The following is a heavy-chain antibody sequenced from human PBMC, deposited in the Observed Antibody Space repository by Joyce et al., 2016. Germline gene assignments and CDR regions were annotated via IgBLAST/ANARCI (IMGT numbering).Heavy chain of an antibody. V-gene: IGHV4-61*02. CDR3: ARGKFDSVWGSYPTDY. J-gene: IGHJ4*02. CDR1: GVSISSTNYY. Sequence: QVHLQESGPGLVKPSQTLSLTCTVSGVSISSTNYYWIWIRQPAGKGLEWIGRSHTNGSTKYNSSLKSRVTISVDTSTNQFSLKLTSVTAADAAVYYCARGKFDSVWGSYPTDYWGQGTLVTVSS. D-gene: IGHD3-16*01. CDR2: SHTNGST.